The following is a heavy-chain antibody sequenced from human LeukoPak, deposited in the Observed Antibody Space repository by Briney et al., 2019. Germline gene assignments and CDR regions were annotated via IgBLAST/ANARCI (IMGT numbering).Heavy chain of an antibody. CDR2: IYHSGST. Sequence: PSETLSLTCTVSGGSISSGGYSWSWIRQPPGKGLEWIGYIYHSGSTYYNPSLKSRVTISVDRSKNQFSLKLSPVTAADTAVYYCARLESIAARPGAFDIWGQGTMVTVSS. V-gene: IGHV4-30-2*01. CDR1: GGSISSGGYS. D-gene: IGHD6-6*01. J-gene: IGHJ3*02. CDR3: ARLESIAARPGAFDI.